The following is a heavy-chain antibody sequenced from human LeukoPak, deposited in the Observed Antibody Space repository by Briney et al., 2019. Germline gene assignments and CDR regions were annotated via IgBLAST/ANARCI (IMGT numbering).Heavy chain of an antibody. J-gene: IGHJ4*02. Sequence: SETLSLTCAVYGGSFSGYYWSWIRKPPGKGLEWIGEINHSGSTNSNPSLKSLVSISVDTSTNQCSLKLCSVTAADTAVYYSARGRGVLDFWSGYYIYYFDYWGQGTLVTVSS. D-gene: IGHD3-3*01. CDR3: ARGRGVLDFWSGYYIYYFDY. V-gene: IGHV4-34*01. CDR2: INHSGST. CDR1: GGSFSGYY.